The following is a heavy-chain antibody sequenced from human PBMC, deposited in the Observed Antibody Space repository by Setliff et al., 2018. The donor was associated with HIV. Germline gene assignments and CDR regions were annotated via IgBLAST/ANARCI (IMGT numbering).Heavy chain of an antibody. CDR1: GFTCSKDW. V-gene: IGHV3-7*01. J-gene: IGHJ4*02. Sequence: PGGSMRLSCAASGFTCSKDWMSWVRQAPGKGLEWVASVNPDGSEASSVGSMKGRFTVSRDNAKNSLSLQMNSLRVEDTAVYYCADPPSGYWGQGTLVTVSS. CDR3: ADPPSGY. CDR2: VNPDGSEA. D-gene: IGHD3-10*01.